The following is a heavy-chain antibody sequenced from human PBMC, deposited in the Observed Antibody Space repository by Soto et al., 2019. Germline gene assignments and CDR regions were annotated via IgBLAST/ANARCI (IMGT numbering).Heavy chain of an antibody. V-gene: IGHV4-39*01. Sequence: SETLSLTCTVSGGSISSSSYYWGWIRQPPGKGLGWIGSIYYSGSTYYNPSLKSRVTISVDTSKNQFSLKLSSVTAADTAVYYCASQAALYYYYYYMDVWGKGTTVTVSS. CDR1: GGSISSSSYY. D-gene: IGHD6-13*01. CDR3: ASQAALYYYYYYMDV. J-gene: IGHJ6*03. CDR2: IYYSGST.